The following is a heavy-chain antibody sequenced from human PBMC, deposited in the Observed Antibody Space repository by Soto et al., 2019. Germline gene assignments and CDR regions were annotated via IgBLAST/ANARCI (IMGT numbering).Heavy chain of an antibody. CDR3: ARRSIFGVVPLDY. CDR2: SYHSGST. D-gene: IGHD3-3*01. Sequence: SETLSLTCAVSGGSISSSNWWSWVRQPPGKGLEWIGESYHSGSTNYNPSLKRRVTISVDKSKNPVSLKRSSVTAADTAVYYCARRSIFGVVPLDYWGQGTLVTVSS. V-gene: IGHV4-4*02. CDR1: GGSISSSNW. J-gene: IGHJ4*02.